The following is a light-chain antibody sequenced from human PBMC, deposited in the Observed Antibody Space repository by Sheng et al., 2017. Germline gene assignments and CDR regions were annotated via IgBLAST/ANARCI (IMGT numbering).Light chain of an antibody. V-gene: IGLV2-23*02. CDR1: SGDIGTYDL. J-gene: IGLJ1*01. CDR3: CSHAGGSTYV. CDR2: EVS. Sequence: QSALTQPASVSGSPGQSMTISCTGASGDIGTYDLVSWYQHHPGKAPKLMIYEVSKRPSGVSNRFSGSKSGNTASLAISVLQAEDEADYYCCSHAGGSTYVFGTGTKVTVL.